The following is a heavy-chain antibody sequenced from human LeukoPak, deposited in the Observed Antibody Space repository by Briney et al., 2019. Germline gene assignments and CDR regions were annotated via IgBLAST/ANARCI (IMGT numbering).Heavy chain of an antibody. J-gene: IGHJ3*02. CDR3: ARGDYGGNAFDI. CDR1: GGSFSGYY. D-gene: IGHD4-23*01. CDR2: INDSGST. Sequence: SETLPLTCAVYGGSFSGYYWSWIRQPPGKGLEWIGKINDSGSTNYNPSLKSRVTISVDTSKNQFSLKLSSVTAADMAVYYCARGDYGGNAFDIWGQGTMVTVS. V-gene: IGHV4-34*01.